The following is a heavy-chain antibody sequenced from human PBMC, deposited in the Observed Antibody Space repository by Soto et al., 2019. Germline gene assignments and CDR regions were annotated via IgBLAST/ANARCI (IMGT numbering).Heavy chain of an antibody. CDR3: ARDQVVVVAATYYYYMDV. CDR1: GYTFTSYG. Sequence: QVPLVQSGAEVKKPGASVKVSCKASGYTFTSYGISWVRQAPGQGLEWMGWISAYNGNTNYAQKLQGRVTMTTDTSTSTAYMELRSLRSDDTAVYYWARDQVVVVAATYYYYMDVWGKGTTVTVSS. J-gene: IGHJ6*03. D-gene: IGHD2-15*01. V-gene: IGHV1-18*01. CDR2: ISAYNGNT.